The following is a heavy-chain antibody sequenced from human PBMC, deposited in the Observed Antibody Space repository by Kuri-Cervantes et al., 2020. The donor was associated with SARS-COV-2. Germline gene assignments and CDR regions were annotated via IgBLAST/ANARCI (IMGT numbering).Heavy chain of an antibody. CDR1: GFTFSSYA. Sequence: GESLKISCAASGFTFSSYAMHWVRQAPGKGLEWVAVISYDGSNKYYADSVKGRFTISKDSAKNSLFLQMNSLRVEDTAVYYCARVAGKGPIYYYYMDVWGKGTTVTVSS. CDR2: ISYDGSNK. CDR3: ARVAGKGPIYYYYMDV. V-gene: IGHV3-30-3*01. D-gene: IGHD3-10*01. J-gene: IGHJ6*03.